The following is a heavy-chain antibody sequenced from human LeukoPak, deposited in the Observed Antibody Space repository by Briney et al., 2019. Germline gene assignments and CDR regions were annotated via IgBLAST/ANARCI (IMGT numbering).Heavy chain of an antibody. D-gene: IGHD5-24*01. CDR2: IYYSGST. CDR1: GGTVSSDGYY. J-gene: IGHJ4*02. V-gene: IGHV4-31*03. Sequence: PSETLSLTCTVSGGTVSSDGYYWSWIRPHPGKGLEWIGYIYYSGSTYYNPSLKSRLTISVDTSKNQFSLKLSAVTAADTAMYYCARSRDGYNPGFFYYFDYWGRGALVTVSS. CDR3: ARSRDGYNPGFFYYFDY.